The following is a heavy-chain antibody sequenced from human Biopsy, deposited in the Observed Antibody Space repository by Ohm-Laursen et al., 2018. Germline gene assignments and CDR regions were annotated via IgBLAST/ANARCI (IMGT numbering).Heavy chain of an antibody. V-gene: IGHV1-8*01. CDR2: LNPVSGNS. D-gene: IGHD1-7*01. Sequence: ASVNSCKVSGYTFTSYDITWVRQASGQGPEWIGWLNPVSGNSNFGQKFRGRVTVTSDTSISTAYMELSGLTSDDTATYYCGRAVRNQLLTDPWGQGTLVTVTS. CDR3: GRAVRNQLLTDP. J-gene: IGHJ5*02. CDR1: GYTFTSYD.